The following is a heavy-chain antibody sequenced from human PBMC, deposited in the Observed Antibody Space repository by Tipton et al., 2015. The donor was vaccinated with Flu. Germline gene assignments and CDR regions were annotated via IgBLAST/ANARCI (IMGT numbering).Heavy chain of an antibody. V-gene: IGHV3-23*01. D-gene: IGHD6-19*01. J-gene: IGHJ4*02. CDR1: GFTLSDYY. CDR2: FSASRGTT. Sequence: SLKLSCVASGFTLSDYYMSWVRQAPGKGLEWVSGFSASRGTTYFADSVKGRFTISRDNYKNTLYLQMNNVRADDTAVYYCAKVIPEKVAGLDYWGQGTLVTVSS. CDR3: AKVIPEKVAGLDY.